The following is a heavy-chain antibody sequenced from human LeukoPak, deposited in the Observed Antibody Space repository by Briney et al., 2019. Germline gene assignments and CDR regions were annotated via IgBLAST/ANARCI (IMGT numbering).Heavy chain of an antibody. D-gene: IGHD3-22*01. CDR2: ISPSGGST. V-gene: IGHV1-46*01. Sequence: GASVKVSCKAFGYTFTSNYMHWVRQAPGQGPEWMGVISPSGGSTTYALKFQGRVTLTRDMSTSTDYLELSSLRSEDTAVYYCARFNYYDSSGYYYLDAFDIWGQGTMVTVSS. CDR1: GYTFTSNY. J-gene: IGHJ3*02. CDR3: ARFNYYDSSGYYYLDAFDI.